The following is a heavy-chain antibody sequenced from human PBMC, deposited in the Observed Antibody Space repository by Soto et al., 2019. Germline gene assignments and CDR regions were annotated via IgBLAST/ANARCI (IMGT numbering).Heavy chain of an antibody. Sequence: QVQLQESGPGLVKPSETLSLTCTVSGGSISSYYWSWIRQPAGKGLEWLGRIYTSGSTNYNPSLKSRVTMSVDTSKNQFSLKLSSVTAADTAVYYCARDRISSSWPNNWFDPWGQGTLVTVSS. J-gene: IGHJ5*02. CDR2: IYTSGST. CDR1: GGSISSYY. V-gene: IGHV4-4*07. D-gene: IGHD6-13*01. CDR3: ARDRISSSWPNNWFDP.